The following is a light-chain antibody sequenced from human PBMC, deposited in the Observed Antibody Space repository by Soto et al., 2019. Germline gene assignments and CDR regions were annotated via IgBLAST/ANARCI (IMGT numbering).Light chain of an antibody. CDR1: SSNIGNNY. CDR2: DNN. V-gene: IGLV1-51*01. J-gene: IGLJ2*01. Sequence: QSVLTQPPSVSAAPGQKVTISCSGSSSNIGNNYVSWYQQLPVTAPKLLIYDNNKRTSGITDRFSGSKSGTSATLGITGLQAGDEDDYYCGTWDSSLSAVVVFGGGTKLTVL. CDR3: GTWDSSLSAVVV.